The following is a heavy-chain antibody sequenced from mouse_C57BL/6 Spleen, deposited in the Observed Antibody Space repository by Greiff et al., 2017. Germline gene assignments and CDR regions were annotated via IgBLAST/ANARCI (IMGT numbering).Heavy chain of an antibody. D-gene: IGHD1-1*01. CDR1: GFTFSSYA. J-gene: IGHJ4*01. Sequence: EVKVVESGEGLVKPGGSLKLSCAASGFTFSSYAMSWVRQTPEKRLEWVAYISSGGDYIYYADTVKGRFTISRDNARNTLYLQMSSLKSEDTAMYYCTRVSDYYGSSYNAMDYWGQGTSVTVSS. CDR3: TRVSDYYGSSYNAMDY. V-gene: IGHV5-9-1*02. CDR2: ISSGGDYI.